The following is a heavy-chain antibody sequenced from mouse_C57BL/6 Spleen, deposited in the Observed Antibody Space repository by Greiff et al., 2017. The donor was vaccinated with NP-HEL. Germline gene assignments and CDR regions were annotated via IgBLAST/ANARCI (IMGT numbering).Heavy chain of an antibody. V-gene: IGHV1-26*01. J-gene: IGHJ3*01. CDR3: ARKWDLLWSSWFAY. CDR1: GYTFTDYY. Sequence: EVQLQQSGPELVKPGASVKISCKASGYTFTDYYMNWVKQSHGKSLEWIGDINPNNGGTSYNQKFKGKATLTVDKSSSTAYMELRSLTSEDSAVYYCARKWDLLWSSWFAYWGQGTLVTVSA. D-gene: IGHD2-1*01. CDR2: INPNNGGT.